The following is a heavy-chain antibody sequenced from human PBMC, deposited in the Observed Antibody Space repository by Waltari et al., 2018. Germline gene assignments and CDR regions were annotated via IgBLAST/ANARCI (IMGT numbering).Heavy chain of an antibody. V-gene: IGHV1-24*01. CDR2: FDPEDGET. D-gene: IGHD3-10*01. J-gene: IGHJ3*02. Sequence: GLEWMGGFDPEDGETIYAQKFQGRVTMTEDTSTDTAYMELSSLRSEDTAVYYCAKTVMVRGVIIRGWAFDIWGQGTMVTVSS. CDR3: AKTVMVRGVIIRGWAFDI.